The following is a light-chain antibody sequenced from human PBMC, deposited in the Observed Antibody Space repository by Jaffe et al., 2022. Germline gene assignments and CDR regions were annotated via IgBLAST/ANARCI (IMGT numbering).Light chain of an antibody. J-gene: IGKJ2*01. CDR1: QGVSSS. Sequence: DIQLTQSPSFLSASIGDRVTVTCRASQGVSSSLAWYRQKPGKAPELLIYAASTLQSGVPSRFSGSGSGTEFTLTISSLQPEDFATYYCQQLNSHPYTFGQGTKVEIK. CDR3: QQLNSHPYT. CDR2: AAS. V-gene: IGKV1-9*01.